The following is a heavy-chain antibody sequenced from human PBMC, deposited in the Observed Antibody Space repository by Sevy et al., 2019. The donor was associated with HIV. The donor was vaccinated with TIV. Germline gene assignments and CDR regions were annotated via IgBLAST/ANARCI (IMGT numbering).Heavy chain of an antibody. V-gene: IGHV4-61*01. Sequence: SETLSLTWTVSGGSVSSGSYFWSWIRRPPGKGLGWIGYIHYSGSTNYNPSLKSRVTISVDTSKNQLSLNLSSVTAADTAVYYCARDSGTYPYYFDYWGQGTLVTVSS. J-gene: IGHJ4*02. D-gene: IGHD1-26*01. CDR2: IHYSGST. CDR3: ARDSGTYPYYFDY. CDR1: GGSVSSGSYF.